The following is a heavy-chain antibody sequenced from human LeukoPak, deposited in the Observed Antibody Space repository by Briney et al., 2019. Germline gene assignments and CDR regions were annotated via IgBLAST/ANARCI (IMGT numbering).Heavy chain of an antibody. Sequence: GGSLRLSCAASGFTFSDYYMSWIRQAPGKGLEWVSYISSSGSTIYYADSVKGRFTISRDNAKNSLYLQMNSLRAEDTAVYYCANHGIAVAGPAEYFQHWGQGTLVTVSS. V-gene: IGHV3-11*01. D-gene: IGHD6-19*01. J-gene: IGHJ1*01. CDR3: ANHGIAVAGPAEYFQH. CDR2: ISSSGSTI. CDR1: GFTFSDYY.